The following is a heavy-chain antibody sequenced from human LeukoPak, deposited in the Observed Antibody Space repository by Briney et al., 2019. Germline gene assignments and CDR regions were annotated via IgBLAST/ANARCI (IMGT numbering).Heavy chain of an antibody. CDR2: IIPIFGTA. Sequence: ASVKVSCKASGGTFSSYAISWARQAPGQGLEWMGGIIPIFGTANYAQKFQGRVTITADKSTSTAYMELSSLRSEDTAVYYCARSVKTTIVVVVAATGATFDIWGQGTMVTVSS. CDR1: GGTFSSYA. D-gene: IGHD2-15*01. V-gene: IGHV1-69*06. CDR3: ARSVKTTIVVVVAATGATFDI. J-gene: IGHJ3*02.